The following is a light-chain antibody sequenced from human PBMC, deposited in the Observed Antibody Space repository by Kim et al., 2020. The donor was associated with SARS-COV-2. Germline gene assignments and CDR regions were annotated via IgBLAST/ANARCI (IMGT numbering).Light chain of an antibody. CDR2: DVS. Sequence: LAPEERAPPSCRASHGFGNYLAWYQQKPGHAPILLIYDVSNRAAGIPARFSGSGSGTDFTLTISSLEPEDSAVYYCQHRSTWPLTFGGGTKVDIK. J-gene: IGKJ4*01. V-gene: IGKV3-11*01. CDR3: QHRSTWPLT. CDR1: HGFGNY.